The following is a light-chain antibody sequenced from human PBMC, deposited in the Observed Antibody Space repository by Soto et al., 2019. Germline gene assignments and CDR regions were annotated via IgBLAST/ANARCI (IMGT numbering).Light chain of an antibody. CDR3: HQYGSSPRT. Sequence: EIVLTQSPGTLSLSPGERATLSCGASQSFTSNYLAWYQQKPGQAPRLLIYGASTRATGIPDRFSGSGSGTDLTLNISRLEPEDFAVYYCHQYGSSPRTFGQGTKVDIK. V-gene: IGKV3-20*01. CDR1: QSFTSNY. J-gene: IGKJ1*01. CDR2: GAS.